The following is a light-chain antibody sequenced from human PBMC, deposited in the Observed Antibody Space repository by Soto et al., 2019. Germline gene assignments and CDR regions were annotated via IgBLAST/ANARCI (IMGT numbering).Light chain of an antibody. V-gene: IGLV1-51*02. CDR3: GTWDSILSIFV. CDR1: SSNIGRNY. Sequence: QRRLVTEARSQKFTMYYTGGSSNIGRNYVSWHQQVPGTAPKLLIYENDKRPSGVPDRFSGSKSGTSATLGITGLQTGDEADYYCGTWDSILSIFVFGTVTKVTVL. J-gene: IGLJ1*01. CDR2: END.